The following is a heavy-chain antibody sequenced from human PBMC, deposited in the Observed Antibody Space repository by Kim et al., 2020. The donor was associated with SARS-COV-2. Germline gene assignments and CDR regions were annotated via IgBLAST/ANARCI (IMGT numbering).Heavy chain of an antibody. CDR2: ISWNSGSI. CDR3: ASLGGVIMGYYYYGMDV. J-gene: IGHJ6*02. D-gene: IGHD3-10*01. CDR1: GFTFDDYA. V-gene: IGHV3-9*01. Sequence: GGSLRLSCAASGFTFDDYAMHWVRQAPGKGLEWVSGISWNSGSIGYADSVKGRFTISRDNAKNSLYLQMNSLRAEDTALYYCASLGGVIMGYYYYGMDVWGQGTKVTVSS.